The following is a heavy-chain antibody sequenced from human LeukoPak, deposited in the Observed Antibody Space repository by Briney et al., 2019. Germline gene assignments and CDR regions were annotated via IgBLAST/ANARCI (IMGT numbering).Heavy chain of an antibody. CDR3: ARGRRVGIFGVVIIGVMDV. J-gene: IGHJ6*03. D-gene: IGHD3-3*02. Sequence: PSETPSLTCAVYGGSFSGYYWSWIRQPPGKGLEWIGEINHSGSTNYNPSLKSRVTISVDTSKNQFSLKLSSVTAADTAVYYCARGRRVGIFGVVIIGVMDVWGKGTTVTVSS. CDR2: INHSGST. V-gene: IGHV4-34*01. CDR1: GGSFSGYY.